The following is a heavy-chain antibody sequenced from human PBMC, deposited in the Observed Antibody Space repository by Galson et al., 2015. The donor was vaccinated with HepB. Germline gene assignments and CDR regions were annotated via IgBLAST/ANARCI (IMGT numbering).Heavy chain of an antibody. D-gene: IGHD4-23*01. Sequence: SLRLSCAASGFTFSSYSMNWVRQAPGKGLEWVSSISSSSSYIYYADSVKGRFTISRDNAKNSLYLQMNSLRAEDTAVYYCARDIAYGGQYYYYGMDVWGQGTTVTVSS. CDR1: GFTFSSYS. J-gene: IGHJ6*02. CDR2: ISSSSSYI. CDR3: ARDIAYGGQYYYYGMDV. V-gene: IGHV3-21*01.